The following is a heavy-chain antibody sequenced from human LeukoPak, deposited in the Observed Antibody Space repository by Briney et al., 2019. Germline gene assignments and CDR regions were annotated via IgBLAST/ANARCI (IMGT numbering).Heavy chain of an antibody. V-gene: IGHV3-9*01. Sequence: PGGSLRLSCAASGFTFDDYAMHWVRQAPGKGLEWVSGISWNSGSIGYADSVKGRFTISRDNAKNSLYLQMNSLRAEDTALYYCAKDIFSGLRYFDWVPYIWGQGTTVTVSS. CDR1: GFTFDDYA. CDR2: ISWNSGSI. CDR3: AKDIFSGLRYFDWVPYI. J-gene: IGHJ6*02. D-gene: IGHD3-9*01.